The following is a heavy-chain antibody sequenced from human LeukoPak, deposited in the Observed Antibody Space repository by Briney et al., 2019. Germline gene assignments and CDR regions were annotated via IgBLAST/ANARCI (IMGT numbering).Heavy chain of an antibody. Sequence: ASVKVSCKASGYTFTGYYMHWVRQAPGQGLEWMGWINPNSGGTNYAQKFQGRVTMTRDTSISTAYMELSRLRSDDTAVYYCARRAYDYGDLFDYWGQGTLVTVSS. D-gene: IGHD4-17*01. V-gene: IGHV1-2*02. J-gene: IGHJ4*02. CDR2: INPNSGGT. CDR1: GYTFTGYY. CDR3: ARRAYDYGDLFDY.